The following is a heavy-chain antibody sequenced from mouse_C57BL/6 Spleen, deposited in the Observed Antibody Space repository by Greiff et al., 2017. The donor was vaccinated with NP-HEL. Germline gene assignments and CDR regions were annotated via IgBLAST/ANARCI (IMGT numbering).Heavy chain of an antibody. CDR3: TTGAFHY. CDR1: GFNIKDDY. CDR2: IDPENGDT. J-gene: IGHJ4*01. Sequence: EVQLQQSGAELVRPGASVKLSCKASGFNIKDDYMHWVKQRPEQGLEWIGWIDPENGDTEYASKFQGKATLTADTSYNTAYLPHSSLTSEDTAIYYCTTGAFHYWGQGTSVTVSS. V-gene: IGHV14-4*01. D-gene: IGHD3-1*01.